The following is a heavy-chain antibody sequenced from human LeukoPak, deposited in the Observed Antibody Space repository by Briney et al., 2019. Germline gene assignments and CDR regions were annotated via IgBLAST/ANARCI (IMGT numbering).Heavy chain of an antibody. D-gene: IGHD3-3*01. CDR1: GGSISSYY. V-gene: IGHV4-4*07. CDR3: ARDSYYDFWSGYYTSYYYYGMDV. J-gene: IGHJ6*02. Sequence: SETLSLTCTVSGGSISSYYWSWIRQPAGKGLEWIGRIYTSGSTNYNPSLKSRVTMSVDTSKNQFSLKLGSVTAADTAVYYCARDSYYDFWSGYYTSYYYYGMDVWGQGTTVTVSS. CDR2: IYTSGST.